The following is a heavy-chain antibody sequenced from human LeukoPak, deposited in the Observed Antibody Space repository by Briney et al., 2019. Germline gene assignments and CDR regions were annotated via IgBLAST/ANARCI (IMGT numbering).Heavy chain of an antibody. CDR1: AFTLSTYW. CDR3: ASWGAGGNS. V-gene: IGHV3-7*01. Sequence: GGTLRRSCEASAFTLSTYWMKWVRQVPGKGLDWVANINPDGSGKRYVDSVKGRFTIARDNADNSLSLQMNSLRAEDTAVYYCASWGAGGNSWGQGTLVTVSS. D-gene: IGHD3-16*01. J-gene: IGHJ4*02. CDR2: INPDGSGK.